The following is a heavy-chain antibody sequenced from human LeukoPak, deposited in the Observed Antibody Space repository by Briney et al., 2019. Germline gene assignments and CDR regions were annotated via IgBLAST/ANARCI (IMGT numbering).Heavy chain of an antibody. CDR2: IYYSGST. CDR1: GGSISSYY. D-gene: IGHD6-13*01. J-gene: IGHJ4*02. V-gene: IGHV4-59*05. CDR3: ARPRYSSSWFDY. Sequence: SETLSLTCTVSGGSISSYYWSWIRQPPGKGLEWIGSIYYSGSTYYNPSLKSRVTISVDTSKNQFSLKLSSVTAADTAVYYCARPRYSSSWFDYWGQGTLVTVSS.